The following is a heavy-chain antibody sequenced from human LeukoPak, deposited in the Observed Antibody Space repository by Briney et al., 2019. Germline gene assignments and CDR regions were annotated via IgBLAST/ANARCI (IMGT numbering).Heavy chain of an antibody. D-gene: IGHD5-12*01. J-gene: IGHJ4*02. CDR3: AKGSGGYETNFDF. V-gene: IGHV3-23*01. CDR1: GFTFSSYA. CDR2: ISGSGGNT. Sequence: PGGSLRLSCAASGFTFSSYAMSWVRQAPGRGLEWVSAISGSGGNTYYADSVKGRFTISGDNSQNTLYLQMNSLRAEDTAVYYCAKGSGGYETNFDFWGQGTLVTVSS.